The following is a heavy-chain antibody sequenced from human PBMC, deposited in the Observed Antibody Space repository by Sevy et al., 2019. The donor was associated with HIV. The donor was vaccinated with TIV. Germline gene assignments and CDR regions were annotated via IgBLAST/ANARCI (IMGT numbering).Heavy chain of an antibody. J-gene: IGHJ4*02. V-gene: IGHV3-7*01. CDR1: GFIFSSHW. CDR3: ASDYS. CDR2: IKQDGSEK. Sequence: GGSLRLSCAASGFIFSSHWMTWVRQAPGKGLEWVANIKQDGSEKYYVASVKGRLTISRDNAKNSLSLQMNSLRVEDTAMYYCASDYSWGQGTLVTVSS.